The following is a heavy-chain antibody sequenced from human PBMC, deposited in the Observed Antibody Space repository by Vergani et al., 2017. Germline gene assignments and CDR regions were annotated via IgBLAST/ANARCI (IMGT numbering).Heavy chain of an antibody. J-gene: IGHJ4*02. CDR1: GFRLSNYA. D-gene: IGHD3-3*01. V-gene: IGHV3-23*01. CDR3: AKGGTITIFWSVDYY. CDR2: IASSGTIT. Sequence: DVELLESGGALVQPGGSLRLSCAASGFRLSNYAMSWVRQAPGKGLEWVGAIASSGTITYYSDSVKSRFTVSRDNSQNTLFLQMSSLRAEDTALYYCAKGGTITIFWSVDYYWGQGALVTVSS.